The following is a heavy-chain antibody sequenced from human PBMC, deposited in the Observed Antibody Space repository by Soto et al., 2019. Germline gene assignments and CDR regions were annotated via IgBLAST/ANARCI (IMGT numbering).Heavy chain of an antibody. J-gene: IGHJ4*01. CDR3: ARLPKGSVVTG. CDR1: GFSVSANY. CDR2: IHGGENI. Sequence: GGSLRLSCVASGFSVSANYMTWIRQAPGKGLEWVSVIHGGENIYYADSVKGRFTVSRDNAKNTLFLQMNSLRDDDSAIYYCARLPKGSVVTGWGQGSLVTVSS. D-gene: IGHD2-21*02. V-gene: IGHV3-66*01.